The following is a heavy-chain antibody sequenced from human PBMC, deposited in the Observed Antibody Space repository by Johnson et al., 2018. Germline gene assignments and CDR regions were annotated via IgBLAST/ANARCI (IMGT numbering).Heavy chain of an antibody. CDR2: ISYDGSNK. CDR3: ATDRVAVAGTDGDYYYYYGRDV. J-gene: IGHJ6*02. CDR1: GFTFDDYA. D-gene: IGHD6-19*01. V-gene: IGHV3-30*03. Sequence: QVQLVQSGGGLVQPGRSLRLSCAASGFTFDDYAMHWVRQAPGKGLEWVAVISYDGSNKYYAASVKGRFTISRDNSKNTLYLQMNSLRVEDPAVYYGATDRVAVAGTDGDYYYYYGRDVWGQGTTVTGSS.